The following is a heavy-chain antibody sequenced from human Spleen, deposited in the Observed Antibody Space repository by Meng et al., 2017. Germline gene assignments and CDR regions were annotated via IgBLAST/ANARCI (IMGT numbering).Heavy chain of an antibody. J-gene: IGHJ4*02. CDR1: GFTVSSNF. CDR2: MYSDGTT. CDR3: AKETTVHGVLTALDS. D-gene: IGHD3-3*01. V-gene: IGHV3-66*01. Sequence: EVQLVESGGGLVQPGGSLRLSCAASGFTVSSNFMTWVRQAPGKGLEWVSVMYSDGTTHYADSVKGRFTISRDDSKNMVYLQMNSLRTEDTAVYYCAKETTVHGVLTALDSWGQGTLVTVSS.